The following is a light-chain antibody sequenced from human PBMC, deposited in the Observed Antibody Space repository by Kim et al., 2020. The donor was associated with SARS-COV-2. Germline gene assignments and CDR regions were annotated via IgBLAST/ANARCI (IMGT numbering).Light chain of an antibody. Sequence: SYELTQPPSVSVSPGQTASITCSGDKVGDKYACWYQQKPGQSPVLVISQDNSQPSGIPERFSGSNSGNTATLTISGTQAMDEADYYCQAWDSSTAVFGGG. J-gene: IGLJ2*01. V-gene: IGLV3-1*01. CDR1: KVGDKY. CDR2: QDN. CDR3: QAWDSSTAV.